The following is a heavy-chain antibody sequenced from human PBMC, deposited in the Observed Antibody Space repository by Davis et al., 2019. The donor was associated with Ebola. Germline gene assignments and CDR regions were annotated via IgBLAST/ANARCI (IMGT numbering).Heavy chain of an antibody. CDR2: IERDGKDK. CDR3: ATDSPFDY. J-gene: IGHJ4*02. V-gene: IGHV3-7*03. CDR1: GFSFRDYR. Sequence: GGSLRLSCEASGFSFRDYRICWVRQAPGKGLEWVANIERDGKDKYYLDSVKGRFTISRDNAKKAVYLQMNRLGAEDTAVYYCATDSPFDYWGQGTPVTVSS. D-gene: IGHD3/OR15-3a*01.